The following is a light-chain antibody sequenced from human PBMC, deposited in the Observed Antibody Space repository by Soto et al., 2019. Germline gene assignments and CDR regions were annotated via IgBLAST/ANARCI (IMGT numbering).Light chain of an antibody. CDR1: NSDVGAYNY. Sequence: QSALTQPRSVSGSPGQAVTFSCTGTNSDVGAYNYVSWYRQHPGKAPKVIIYDVSKRPSGVPDRFSGSKSGNTASLTISGLQAEDEADYYCSSYAGSNNLYVFGTGTKVTVL. CDR3: SSYAGSNNLYV. CDR2: DVS. J-gene: IGLJ1*01. V-gene: IGLV2-11*01.